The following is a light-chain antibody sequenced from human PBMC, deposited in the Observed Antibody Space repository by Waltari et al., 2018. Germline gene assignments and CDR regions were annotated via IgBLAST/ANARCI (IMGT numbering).Light chain of an antibody. Sequence: QSVVTQPPSASGTPGQWVTISCSGSSSNIGSNTVNWYQQLPGTAPKLLVYSDKQRPSGVPDRVSGSKSGTSASLAISGLQSEDEAGYYCAAWDDSLNAVVFGGGTKLTVL. J-gene: IGLJ3*02. CDR2: SDK. V-gene: IGLV1-44*01. CDR1: SSNIGSNT. CDR3: AAWDDSLNAVV.